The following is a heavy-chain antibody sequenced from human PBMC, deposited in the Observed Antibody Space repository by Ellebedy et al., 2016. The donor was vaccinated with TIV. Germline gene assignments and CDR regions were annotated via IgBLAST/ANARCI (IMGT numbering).Heavy chain of an antibody. CDR2: IYYSGST. D-gene: IGHD2-2*01. J-gene: IGHJ4*02. Sequence: MPSETLSLTCTVSGGSISSYYWSWIRQPPGKGLEWIGYIYYSGSTNYNPSLKSRVTISVDTSKNQFPLKRSSVTAADTAVYYCARQLGSGNQPLLDYWGQGTLVTVSS. CDR3: ARQLGSGNQPLLDY. V-gene: IGHV4-59*08. CDR1: GGSISSYY.